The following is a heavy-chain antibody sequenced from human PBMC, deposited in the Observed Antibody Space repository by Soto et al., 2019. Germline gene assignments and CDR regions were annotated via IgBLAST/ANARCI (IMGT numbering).Heavy chain of an antibody. CDR3: ASEVSSTDGMDV. V-gene: IGHV4-39*01. Sequence: AETLSLTCTVSGGSVSISSYYCGCIRQPPGKGLECIGSIYYTGNTFHNPSLKSRVTISVDTSQNLFSLKLTSVTAADTAVYYCASEVSSTDGMDVWGQGTTVTVSS. D-gene: IGHD2-2*01. CDR1: GGSVSISSYY. CDR2: IYYTGNT. J-gene: IGHJ6*02.